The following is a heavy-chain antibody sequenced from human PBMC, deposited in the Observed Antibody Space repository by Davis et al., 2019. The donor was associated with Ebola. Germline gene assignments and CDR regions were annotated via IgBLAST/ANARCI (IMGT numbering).Heavy chain of an antibody. J-gene: IGHJ6*02. V-gene: IGHV1-69*04. CDR1: GYTFTSYG. CDR2: IIPILGIA. Sequence: AASVKVSCKASGYTFTSYGISWVRQAPGQGLEWMGRIIPILGIANYAQKFQGRVTITADKSTSTAYMELSSLRSEDTAVYYCARASSSHYYYYYGMDVWGQGTTVTVSS. D-gene: IGHD6-6*01. CDR3: ARASSSHYYYYYGMDV.